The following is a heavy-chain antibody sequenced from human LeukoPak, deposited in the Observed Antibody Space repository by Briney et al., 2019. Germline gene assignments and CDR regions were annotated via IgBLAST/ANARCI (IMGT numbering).Heavy chain of an antibody. V-gene: IGHV3-48*02. CDR3: ARGGGARPDY. Sequence: AGGSLRLSCTASGFTFSSYGMNWVRQAPGKGLKWVSYISSSSSAINYADSVKGRFTISRDNAKNSLFLQMNSLRDEDTAMYYCARGGGARPDYWGQETLVTVSS. CDR2: ISSSSSAI. J-gene: IGHJ4*02. CDR1: GFTFSSYG. D-gene: IGHD3-10*01.